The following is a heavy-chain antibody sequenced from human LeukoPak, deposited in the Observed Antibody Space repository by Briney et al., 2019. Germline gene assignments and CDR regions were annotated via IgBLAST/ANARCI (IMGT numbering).Heavy chain of an antibody. D-gene: IGHD2-21*02. CDR1: GGSFSDYY. CDR2: INHNGGI. J-gene: IGHJ4*02. CDR3: ARGFLGDFYGSSSHDY. Sequence: SETLSLTCAVYGGSFSDYYWAWIRHPPGKGLEWIGEINHNGGINYNPSLKSRVTLSLDTSMNHVSLRLTSVTAAHTGVYYCARGFLGDFYGSSSHDYWGQGTLVSVSS. V-gene: IGHV4-34*01.